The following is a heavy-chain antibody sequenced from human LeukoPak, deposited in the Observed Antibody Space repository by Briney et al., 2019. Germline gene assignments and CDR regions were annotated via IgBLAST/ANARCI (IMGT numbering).Heavy chain of an antibody. CDR3: ASGVIWTTAIKSSWDV. V-gene: IGHV3-66*01. Sequence: GGSLRLFCAASGYNVRINYVTGVHGAGGRGAEGVSFMNTAGRKYYAGSVKGRFTISRDNSKNMIYLQMNSLRVEDTGVYYCASGVIWTTAIKSSWDVWGQGTKDTVSS. CDR2: MNTAGRK. D-gene: IGHD2-21*02. J-gene: IGHJ6*02. CDR1: GYNVRINY.